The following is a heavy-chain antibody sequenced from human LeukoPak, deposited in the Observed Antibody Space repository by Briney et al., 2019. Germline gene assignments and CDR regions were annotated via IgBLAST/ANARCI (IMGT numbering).Heavy chain of an antibody. CDR1: GFTFSNYA. V-gene: IGHV3-48*03. CDR3: ARGTLYYGSESYDY. CDR2: ISVSGGTI. J-gene: IGHJ4*02. Sequence: PGGSLRLSCAASGFTFSNYAMNWVRQAPGKGLEWVSYISVSGGTIYYADSVKGRFTISRDNAKQSLYLQMNSLRAEDTAVYYCARGTLYYGSESYDYWGQGTLVIVSS. D-gene: IGHD3-10*01.